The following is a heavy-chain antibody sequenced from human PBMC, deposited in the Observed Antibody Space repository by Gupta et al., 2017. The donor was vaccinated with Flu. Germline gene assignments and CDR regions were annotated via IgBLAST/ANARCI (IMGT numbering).Heavy chain of an antibody. CDR3: ARDGAGDCSGGSCYSWFDP. CDR2: IKSDESSA. J-gene: IGHJ5*02. D-gene: IGHD2-15*01. Sequence: HWVRQDAGKGLVWVSRIKSDESSASYADAVKDRFTISRDNAKNTLYLQRNSLRAEDRAVYYCARDGAGDCSGGSCYSWFDPWGKGTLVTVS. V-gene: IGHV3-74*01.